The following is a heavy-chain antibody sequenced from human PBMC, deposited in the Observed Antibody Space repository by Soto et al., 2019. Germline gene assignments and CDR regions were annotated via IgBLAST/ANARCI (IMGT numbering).Heavy chain of an antibody. CDR1: GFTFSRYS. D-gene: IGHD2-2*01. CDR3: ARGALCSTTNCFGSGGFDI. J-gene: IGHJ3*02. Sequence: GGSLRLSCAASGFTFSRYSMNWVRQAPGKGLEWVSSISSSGTYIYYADSMKGRFTISRDNAKNSLFLQMNSLRAEDTAVYYCARGALCSTTNCFGSGGFDIWGQGTMVSVSS. V-gene: IGHV3-21*01. CDR2: ISSSGTYI.